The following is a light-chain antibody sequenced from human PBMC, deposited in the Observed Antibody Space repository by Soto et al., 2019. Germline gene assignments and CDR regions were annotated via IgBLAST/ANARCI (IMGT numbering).Light chain of an antibody. V-gene: IGLV1-51*01. CDR1: SSNIGNNY. CDR2: DDN. CDR3: ATWDNSLRAVV. J-gene: IGLJ2*01. Sequence: QSVLTQPPSVSAAPGQMVTISCSGSSSNIGNNYVSWYQHLPGTAPKLLIYDDNKRPSGIPDRFSGSKSGTSATLGITGLQTGDEADYYCATWDNSLRAVVFGGGTKLTVL.